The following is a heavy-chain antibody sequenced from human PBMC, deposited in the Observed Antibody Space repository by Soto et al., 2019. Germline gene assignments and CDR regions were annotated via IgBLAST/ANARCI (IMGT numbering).Heavy chain of an antibody. J-gene: IGHJ4*02. CDR1: GYTFTSYG. CDR3: ARDGLYSSPNYYFDY. V-gene: IGHV1-18*01. D-gene: IGHD6-13*01. CDR2: ISAYNGNT. Sequence: ASVKVCCKASGYTFTSYGISWVRQEHRQGLEWMGWISAYNGNTNYAQKLQGRVTMTTDTSTSTAYMELRSLRSDDTAVYYCARDGLYSSPNYYFDYWGQGTLVTVSS.